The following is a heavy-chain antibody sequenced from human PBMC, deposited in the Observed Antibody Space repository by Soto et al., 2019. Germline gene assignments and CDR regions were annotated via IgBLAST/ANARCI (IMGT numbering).Heavy chain of an antibody. CDR2: INPNSGGT. V-gene: IGHV1-2*04. D-gene: IGHD6-6*01. Sequence: ASVKVSCKAAGYTFTGYYMHWVRQAPGQGLEWMGWINPNSGGTNYAQKFQGWVTMTRDTSISTAYMELSRLRSDDTAVYYCAREKQLVRDYYDYGTDVWGQGTRVTLFS. CDR3: AREKQLVRDYYDYGTDV. CDR1: GYTFTGYY. J-gene: IGHJ6*02.